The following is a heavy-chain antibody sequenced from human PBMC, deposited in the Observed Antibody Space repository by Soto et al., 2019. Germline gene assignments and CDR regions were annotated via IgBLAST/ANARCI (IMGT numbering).Heavy chain of an antibody. CDR1: GFTFSDYY. J-gene: IGHJ6*03. D-gene: IGHD3-3*01. V-gene: IGHV3-11*01. Sequence: QVQLVESGGGLVKPGGSLRLSCAASGFTFSDYYMSWIRQAPGKGLEWVSYISSSGSTIYYADSVKGRFTISRDNAKNSLYMQMHSLRAEDTAVYYCARDHYDFWGTWYYYYMDVWGKGTTVTVSS. CDR2: ISSSGSTI. CDR3: ARDHYDFWGTWYYYYMDV.